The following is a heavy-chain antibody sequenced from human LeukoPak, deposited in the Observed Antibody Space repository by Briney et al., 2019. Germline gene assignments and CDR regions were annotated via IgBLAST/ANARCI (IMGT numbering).Heavy chain of an antibody. CDR3: AKSGPAAGRPDAFDI. CDR2: IYYSGIT. CDR1: GGSVTTSSFY. J-gene: IGHJ3*02. Sequence: NPSETLSLTCTLSGGSVTTSSFYWAWIRQPPGKGLECIGTIYYSGITYYHSSLKSRVTISVDTSKNQFSLKLNSVTAADTAVYFCAKSGPAAGRPDAFDIWGQGTMVTVPS. V-gene: IGHV4-39*07. D-gene: IGHD2-2*01.